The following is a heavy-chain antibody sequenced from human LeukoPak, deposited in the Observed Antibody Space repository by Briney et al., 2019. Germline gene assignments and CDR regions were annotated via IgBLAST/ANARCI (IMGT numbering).Heavy chain of an antibody. CDR3: AKDLEITMIVVVSHDAFDI. V-gene: IGHV3-23*01. D-gene: IGHD3-22*01. Sequence: GESLRLSCAASGFTFSSYAMSWVRQAPGKGLEWVSAISGSGGSTYYADSVKGRFAISRDNSKNTLYLQMNSLRAEDTAVYYCAKDLEITMIVVVSHDAFDIWGQGTMVTVSS. CDR2: ISGSGGST. CDR1: GFTFSSYA. J-gene: IGHJ3*02.